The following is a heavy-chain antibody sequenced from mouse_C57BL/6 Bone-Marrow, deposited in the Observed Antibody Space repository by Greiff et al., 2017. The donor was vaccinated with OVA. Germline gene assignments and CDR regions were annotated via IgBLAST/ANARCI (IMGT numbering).Heavy chain of an antibody. CDR1: GYAFTNYL. CDR2: INPGSGGN. J-gene: IGHJ2*01. Sequence: QVQLQQSGAELVRPGTSVKVSCKASGYAFTNYLIEWVKPRPGQGLEWIGVINPGSGGNNYNEKFKGKATLTAYKSSNTAYTQLSSLTTEDSSDYFCARSYYGRDYWGQGTTLTVSS. CDR3: ARSYYGRDY. V-gene: IGHV1-54*01. D-gene: IGHD1-1*01.